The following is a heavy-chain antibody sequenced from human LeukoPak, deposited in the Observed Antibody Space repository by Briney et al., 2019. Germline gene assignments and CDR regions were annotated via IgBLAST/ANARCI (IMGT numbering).Heavy chain of an antibody. V-gene: IGHV4-38-2*02. D-gene: IGHD2-2*01. CDR3: ARGYCSSTSCPNWFDP. Sequence: SETLSLTCTVSGYSISSGYYWGWIRQPPGKGLEWIGSIYHSGSTYYNPSPKSRVTISVDTSKNQFSLKLSSVTAADTAVYYCARGYCSSTSCPNWFDPWAREPWSPSPQ. J-gene: IGHJ5*02. CDR1: GYSISSGYY. CDR2: IYHSGST.